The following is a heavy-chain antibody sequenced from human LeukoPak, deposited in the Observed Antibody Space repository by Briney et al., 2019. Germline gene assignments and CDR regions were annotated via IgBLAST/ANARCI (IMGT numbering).Heavy chain of an antibody. CDR2: IFYSGST. V-gene: IGHV4-31*03. CDR1: GGSISSGGFY. J-gene: IGHJ1*01. Sequence: SETLSLTCTVSGGSISSGGFYWSWVRQHPGKGLEWLGYIFYSGSTYYNPSLKSRITISVDTSKNQFSLKLSSVTAADMAVYYCARVIRGSGSEYFQHWGPGALVTVSS. D-gene: IGHD3-10*01. CDR3: ARVIRGSGSEYFQH.